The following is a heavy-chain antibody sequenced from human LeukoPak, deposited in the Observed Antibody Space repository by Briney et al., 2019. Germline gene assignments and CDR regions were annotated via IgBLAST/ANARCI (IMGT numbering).Heavy chain of an antibody. CDR2: INPSGGST. D-gene: IGHD4-17*01. Sequence: ASVKVSCKASGYTFTSYYMRWVRQAPGQGLEWMGIINPSGGSTSYAQKFQGRVTMTRDTSTSTVYMELSSLRSEDTAVYYCARATTTVTTADYWGQGTLVTVSS. J-gene: IGHJ4*02. CDR1: GYTFTSYY. V-gene: IGHV1-46*01. CDR3: ARATTTVTTADY.